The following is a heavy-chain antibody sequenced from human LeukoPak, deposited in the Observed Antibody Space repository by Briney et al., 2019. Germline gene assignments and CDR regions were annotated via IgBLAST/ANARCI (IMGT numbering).Heavy chain of an antibody. J-gene: IGHJ4*02. CDR3: ARGGYGDYDGASYFDY. CDR1: GFTFSNAW. Sequence: GGSLRLSCAASGFTFSNAWMSWVRQAPGKGLEWVSYISSSGSTIYYADSVKGRFTISRDNAKNSLYLQMNSLRAEDTAVYYCARGGYGDYDGASYFDYWGQGTLVTVSS. D-gene: IGHD4-17*01. V-gene: IGHV3-11*04. CDR2: ISSSGSTI.